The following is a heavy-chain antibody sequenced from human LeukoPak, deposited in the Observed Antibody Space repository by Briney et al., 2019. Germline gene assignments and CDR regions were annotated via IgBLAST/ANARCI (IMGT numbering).Heavy chain of an antibody. J-gene: IGHJ4*02. CDR2: LTRSGYST. CDR1: GFTFSSFA. CDR3: AKVSDIVVVDIEEYFDY. V-gene: IGHV3-23*01. Sequence: PGGSLRLSCAASGFTFSSFAMTWVRQAPGKGLEWVSTLTRSGYSTYYADSVKGRFTTSRDDSKNTLYLQMNSLRAEDTTVYYCAKVSDIVVVDIEEYFDYWGQGTLVTVSS. D-gene: IGHD2-15*01.